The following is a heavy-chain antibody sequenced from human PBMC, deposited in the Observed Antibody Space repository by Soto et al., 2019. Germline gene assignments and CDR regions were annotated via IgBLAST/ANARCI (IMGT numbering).Heavy chain of an antibody. J-gene: IGHJ4*02. V-gene: IGHV1-2*04. CDR3: ARXYGYIAVAGQVSYYFDY. CDR1: GYTFTGYY. CDR2: INPNSGGT. Sequence: ASVQVSCKASGYTFTGYYMHWVRQAPGQGLEWMGWINPNSGGTNYAQKFQGWVTMTRDTSISTAYMELSRLRSDDTAVYYCARXYGYIAVAGQVSYYFDYWGQGTLVTVSS. D-gene: IGHD6-19*01.